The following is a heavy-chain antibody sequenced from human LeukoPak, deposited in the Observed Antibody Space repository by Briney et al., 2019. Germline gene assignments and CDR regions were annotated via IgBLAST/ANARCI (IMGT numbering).Heavy chain of an antibody. V-gene: IGHV1-18*01. CDR3: ARGSSGWYKNDY. CDR2: ISAYNGNT. J-gene: IGHJ4*02. Sequence: ASVKVSCKGSGYNFAGYYIHWVRQAPGQGLEWMGWISAYNGNTNYAQKLQGRVTMTTDTSTSTAYMELRSLRSDDTAVYYCARGSSGWYKNDYWGQGTLVTVSS. D-gene: IGHD6-19*01. CDR1: GYNFAGYY.